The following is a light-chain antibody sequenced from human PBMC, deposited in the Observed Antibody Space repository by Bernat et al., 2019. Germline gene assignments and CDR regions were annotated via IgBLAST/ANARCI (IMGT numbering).Light chain of an antibody. CDR3: SSWTTNNVYV. CDR1: SSDVGAYTY. V-gene: IGLV2-14*03. Sequence: QSALTQPASVSGSPGQSITISCTGTSSDVGAYTYVSWYQQDPGKVPKLLISDVSDRPSGVSNRFSGTKSGNTASLTISGLQAEDEADYYCSSWTTNNVYVFGTGTKVTVL. CDR2: DVS. J-gene: IGLJ1*01.